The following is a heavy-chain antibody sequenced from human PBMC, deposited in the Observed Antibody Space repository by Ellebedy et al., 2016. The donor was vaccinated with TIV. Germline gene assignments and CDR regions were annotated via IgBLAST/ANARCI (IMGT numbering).Heavy chain of an antibody. CDR2: IWYDGSNK. J-gene: IGHJ4*02. CDR1: GFTFSSYG. CDR3: ARGAGTVDY. V-gene: IGHV3-33*08. D-gene: IGHD6-13*01. Sequence: GGSLRLXXAASGFTFSSYGMHWVRQAPGKGLEWVAVIWYDGSNKYYADSVKGRFTISRDNAKNSLYLQMNSLRAEDTAVYYCARGAGTVDYWGQGTLVTVSS.